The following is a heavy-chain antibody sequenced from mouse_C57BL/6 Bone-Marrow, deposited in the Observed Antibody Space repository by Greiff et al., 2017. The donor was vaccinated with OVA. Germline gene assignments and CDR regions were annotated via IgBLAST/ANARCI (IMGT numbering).Heavy chain of an antibody. V-gene: IGHV5-4*01. CDR2: ISDGGSYT. Sequence: EVKLVESGGGLVKPGGSLKLSCAASGFTFSSYAMSWVRQTPEKRLAWVATISDGGSYTYYPDNVKGRFTISRDNATNNLYLQMSNLKSEDTAMYYCARDQGNYWCFDVWGTGTTVTVSS. J-gene: IGHJ1*03. CDR1: GFTFSSYA. D-gene: IGHD2-1*01. CDR3: ARDQGNYWCFDV.